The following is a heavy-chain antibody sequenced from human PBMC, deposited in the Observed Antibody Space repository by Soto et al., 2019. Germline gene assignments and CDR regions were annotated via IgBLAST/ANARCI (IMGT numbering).Heavy chain of an antibody. V-gene: IGHV4-30-4*01. CDR1: GGSISSGDYY. CDR3: ASRHSSPYFDY. J-gene: IGHJ4*02. CDR2: IDYSGST. D-gene: IGHD6-13*01. Sequence: QVQLQESGPGLVKPSQTLSLTCTVSGGSISSGDYYWSWIRQPPGKGLEWIGSIDYSGSTYYNPSLKSRVTISVDTSKNQFSLKLNSVTAADTAVDYCASRHSSPYFDYWGQGTLVTVSS.